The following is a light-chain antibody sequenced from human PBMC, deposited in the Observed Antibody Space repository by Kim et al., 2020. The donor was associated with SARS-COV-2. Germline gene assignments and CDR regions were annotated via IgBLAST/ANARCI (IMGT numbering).Light chain of an antibody. V-gene: IGLV1-44*01. J-gene: IGLJ2*01. CDR3: AAWDDSLNGVV. CDR1: SSNIESNT. Sequence: QSVLTQPPSASGSPGQRVTISCSGSSSNIESNTVNWYQQLPGTAPKLLIYSNYQRPSGVPDRFSGSKSGTSASLAISGLQSADEADYYCAAWDDSLNGVVFGGGTQLTVL. CDR2: SNY.